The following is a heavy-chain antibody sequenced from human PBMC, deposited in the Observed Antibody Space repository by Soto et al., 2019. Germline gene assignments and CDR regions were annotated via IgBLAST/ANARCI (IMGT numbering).Heavy chain of an antibody. J-gene: IGHJ3*02. CDR3: ARGGELVGAFDI. CDR2: IYYSGST. CDR1: GGSISSGDYY. D-gene: IGHD1-26*01. V-gene: IGHV4-30-4*01. Sequence: SETLSLTCTVSGGSISSGDYYWSWIRQPPGKGLEWIGYIYYSGSTYYNPSLKSRVTISVDTSKNQFSLKLSSVTAADTAVYYCARGGELVGAFDIWGQGTMVTVSS.